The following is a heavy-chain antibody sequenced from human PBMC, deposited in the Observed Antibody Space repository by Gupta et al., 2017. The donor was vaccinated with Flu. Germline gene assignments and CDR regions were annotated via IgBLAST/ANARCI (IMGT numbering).Heavy chain of an antibody. CDR1: GFMFSNYE. D-gene: IGHD3-9*01. CDR2: ISSSGSTI. V-gene: IGHV3-48*03. Sequence: EVQLVESGGGLTQPGGSLRLSCAASGFMFSNYEMNWVRQAPGKGLEWISYISSSGSTIYYTDSVKGRFTISRDNAKNSLYLRMNSLRAEDTALYYCARAFDPIHYYGMDVWGQGTTVTVSS. CDR3: ARAFDPIHYYGMDV. J-gene: IGHJ6*02.